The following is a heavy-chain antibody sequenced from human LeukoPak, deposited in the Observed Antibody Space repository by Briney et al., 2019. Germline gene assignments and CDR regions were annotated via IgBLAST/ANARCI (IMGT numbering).Heavy chain of an antibody. V-gene: IGHV3-74*01. CDR3: ARGSAVAAGY. Sequence: GGSLRLSCAASGLTFSNYWMHWVRQAPGKGLVWVSRINSDGSSTIYADSVKGRFTISRDNAKNTLSLQMNSLGAEDTAVYYCARGSAVAAGYWGQGTLVTASS. CDR2: INSDGSST. CDR1: GLTFSNYW. J-gene: IGHJ4*02. D-gene: IGHD6-19*01.